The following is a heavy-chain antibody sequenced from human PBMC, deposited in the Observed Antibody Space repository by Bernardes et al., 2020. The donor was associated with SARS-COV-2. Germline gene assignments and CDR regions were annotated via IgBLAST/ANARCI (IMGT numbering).Heavy chain of an antibody. CDR3: AKDKHMLRGISPPDY. CDR1: GFTFDEYT. V-gene: IGHV3-43*01. Sequence: GGSLRLSCVVSGFTFDEYTMHWVRQVPGKGLEWVSLISWDGGTTYYADSVKGRFTISRDNSKDSLYLQMNSLRPDDTALYYCAKDKHMLRGISPPDYWGQGTLVTVSS. CDR2: ISWDGGTT. D-gene: IGHD3-10*01. J-gene: IGHJ4*02.